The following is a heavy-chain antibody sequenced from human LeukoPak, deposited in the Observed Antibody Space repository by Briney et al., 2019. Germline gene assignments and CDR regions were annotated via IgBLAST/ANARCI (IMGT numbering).Heavy chain of an antibody. V-gene: IGHV4-39*07. Sequence: PSETLSLTCTVSGGSISSSSYYWGWIRQPPGKGLEWIGSIYYSGSAYYNPSLKSRVTISVDTSKNQFSLRLSSVTAADTAVYYCARAAYYYGSGSYNYFDPWGQGTLVTVSS. J-gene: IGHJ5*02. CDR1: GGSISSSSYY. CDR2: IYYSGSA. CDR3: ARAAYYYGSGSYNYFDP. D-gene: IGHD3-10*01.